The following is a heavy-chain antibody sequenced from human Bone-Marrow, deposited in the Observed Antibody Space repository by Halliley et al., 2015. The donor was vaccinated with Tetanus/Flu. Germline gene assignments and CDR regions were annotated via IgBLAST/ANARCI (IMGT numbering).Heavy chain of an antibody. Sequence: QLVQSGGGLVKPGGSLRLSCAAAGFTFSYYSMNWVRQAPGKGLEWVASISSRTDFIYYADSVTGRFTISRDNAKNSLFLQMHSLRVEDTAVYYCARLPEREAYNNDGFDIWGQGTMVTVSS. D-gene: IGHD1-20*01. CDR1: GFTFSYYS. CDR2: ISSRTDFI. V-gene: IGHV3-21*01. J-gene: IGHJ3*02. CDR3: ARLPEREAYNNDGFDI.